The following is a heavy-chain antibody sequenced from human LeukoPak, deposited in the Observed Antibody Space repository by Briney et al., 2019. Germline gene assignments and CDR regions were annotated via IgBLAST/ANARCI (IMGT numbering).Heavy chain of an antibody. Sequence: GGSLRLSCAASGFTFSSYEMNWVRQAPGKGLEWVSYIYSSGSTIYYADSVKGRFTISRDNAKNSLYLQMNSLRAEDTAVYYCARAFIGSYYVGDYWGRGTLVTVSS. CDR2: IYSSGSTI. CDR3: ARAFIGSYYVGDY. CDR1: GFTFSSYE. D-gene: IGHD1-26*01. J-gene: IGHJ4*02. V-gene: IGHV3-48*03.